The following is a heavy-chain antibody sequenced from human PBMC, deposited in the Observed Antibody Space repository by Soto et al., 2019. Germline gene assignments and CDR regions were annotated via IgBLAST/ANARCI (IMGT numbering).Heavy chain of an antibody. CDR1: GVTMSYGGYS. CDR3: ARRTAGGSETYYNSWFDP. D-gene: IGHD3-10*01. Sequence: SETLSLTCSVSGVTMSYGGYSWSWIRQSPGKGLEWLGYISHLETTYYNPSFKSRLSLSIDRTRNQFSLKVSSVTAADTAVYYCARRTAGGSETYYNSWFDPWGQGTLVTVSS. J-gene: IGHJ5*02. CDR2: ISHLETT. V-gene: IGHV4-30-2*06.